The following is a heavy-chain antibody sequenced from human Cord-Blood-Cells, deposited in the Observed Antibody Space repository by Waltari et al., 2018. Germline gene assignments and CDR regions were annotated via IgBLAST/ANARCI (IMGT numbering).Heavy chain of an antibody. CDR3: ARARSSGYYYFDY. Sequence: QVQLQESGPGLVKPSETLSLTCAVSGYSISSGYYWGWIRQPPGKGLEWIGSIYHSGSTYYTPSLKSRVTISVDTSKNQSSLKLSSVTAADTAVYYCARARSSGYYYFDYWGQGTLVTVSS. V-gene: IGHV4-38-2*01. CDR1: GYSISSGYY. D-gene: IGHD3-22*01. CDR2: IYHSGST. J-gene: IGHJ4*02.